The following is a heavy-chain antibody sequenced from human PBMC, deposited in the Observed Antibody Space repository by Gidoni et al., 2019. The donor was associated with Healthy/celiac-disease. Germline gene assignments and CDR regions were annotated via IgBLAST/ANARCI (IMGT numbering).Heavy chain of an antibody. CDR1: GYSFTSYW. V-gene: IGHV5-10-1*01. CDR2: IDPSDSYT. Sequence: EVQLVQSGAEVKKPGESLRISCKGSGYSFTSYWISWVRQMPGKGLEWMGRIDPSDSYTNYSPSFQGYVTISADKSISTAYLQWSSLKASDTAMYYCARQRFGEFSADYWGQGTLVTVSS. J-gene: IGHJ4*02. D-gene: IGHD3-10*01. CDR3: ARQRFGEFSADY.